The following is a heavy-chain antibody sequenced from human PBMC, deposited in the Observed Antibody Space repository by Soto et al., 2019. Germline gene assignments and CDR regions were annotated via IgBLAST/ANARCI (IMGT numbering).Heavy chain of an antibody. Sequence: SSETLSLTCTVSGGSISSGGYYWSWIRQHPEKGLEWIGYIYYSGSTYYNPSLKSRVTISIDNAKNSLYLQMNSLRAEDTAVNKWARFYVSGSYTDSGGQETLVPVSP. V-gene: IGHV4-31*03. CDR1: GGSISSGGYY. D-gene: IGHD3-10*01. J-gene: IGHJ5*01. CDR2: IYYSGST. CDR3: ARFYVSGSYTDS.